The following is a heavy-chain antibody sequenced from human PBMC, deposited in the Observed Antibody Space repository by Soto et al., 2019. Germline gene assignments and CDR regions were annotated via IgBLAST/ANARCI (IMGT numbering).Heavy chain of an antibody. CDR1: GFTFTDYA. CDR3: ARDNYLENTSPTYYYYYGIDV. Sequence: QVQLVESGGGVVQPGRSLRLSCAASGFTFTDYAMHWVRQAPGKGLEWISVISYDGGRQYYADSVKGRFTISRDNSKNTVSLQMNNLRVVDTAVYYCARDNYLENTSPTYYYYYGIDVWGQGTAVTVSS. D-gene: IGHD1-26*01. V-gene: IGHV3-30-3*01. CDR2: ISYDGGRQ. J-gene: IGHJ6*02.